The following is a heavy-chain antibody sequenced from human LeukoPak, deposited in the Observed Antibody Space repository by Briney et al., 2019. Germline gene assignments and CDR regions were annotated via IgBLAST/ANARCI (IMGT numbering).Heavy chain of an antibody. V-gene: IGHV3-48*03. J-gene: IGHJ6*03. CDR3: AREEMAHHYYYYYYMDV. D-gene: IGHD5-24*01. CDR2: ISSSGSTI. CDR1: GFTFTSYA. Sequence: GGSLRLSCAASGFTFTSYAMNWVRQAPGKGLEWVSYISSSGSTIYYADSVKGRFTISRDNGKNSLYLQMNSLRAEDTAVYYCAREEMAHHYYYYYYMDVWGKGTTVTISS.